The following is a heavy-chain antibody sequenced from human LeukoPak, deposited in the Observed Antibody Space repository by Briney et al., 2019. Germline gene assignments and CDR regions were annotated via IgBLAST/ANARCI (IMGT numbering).Heavy chain of an antibody. D-gene: IGHD1-26*01. V-gene: IGHV4-59*01. J-gene: IGHJ4*02. CDR2: IYNSGST. Sequence: SGTLSLTCTVSGGSISSYYWSWIRQPPGKGLEWIGYIYNSGSTIYNPSLKSRVTISEDTSKNQFSLKLTSVTAADTAVYYCVRDRELTYWGQGTLVTVSS. CDR3: VRDRELTY. CDR1: GGSISSYY.